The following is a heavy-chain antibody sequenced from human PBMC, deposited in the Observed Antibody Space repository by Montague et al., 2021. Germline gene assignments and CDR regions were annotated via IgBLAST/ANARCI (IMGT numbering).Heavy chain of an antibody. J-gene: IGHJ6*03. V-gene: IGHV4-38-2*02. CDR1: RSLINSDYY. CDR2: VTHDGRT. Sequence: SETQSLTCTVSRSLINSDYYCGWIRRPPGKGLEWMGSVTHDGRTTYNPSLKSRVTISVDTSTNHFSLKLRSVTAADTAMYYCSRERDRYSYQDIWGKGTTVTVSS. CDR3: SRERDRYSYQDI.